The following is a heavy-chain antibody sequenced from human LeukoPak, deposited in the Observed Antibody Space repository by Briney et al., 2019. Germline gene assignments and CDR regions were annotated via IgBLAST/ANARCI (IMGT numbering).Heavy chain of an antibody. CDR1: GFTFDDYA. J-gene: IGHJ4*02. CDR2: ISWNSGSI. V-gene: IGHV3-9*01. Sequence: PGGSLRLSCAASGFTFDDYAMHWVRQAPGKGLEWVSGISWNSGSIGYADSVKGRFTISRDNAKNSLYLQMNSLRAEDTALYYCAKDIGEGSFDYWGQGTLVTVSS. D-gene: IGHD4-17*01. CDR3: AKDIGEGSFDY.